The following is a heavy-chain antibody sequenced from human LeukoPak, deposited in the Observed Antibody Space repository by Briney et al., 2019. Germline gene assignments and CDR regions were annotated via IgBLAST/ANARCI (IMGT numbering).Heavy chain of an antibody. CDR2: IIPIFGTT. Sequence: GASVKVSCKASGGTFNSYAISWVRQAPGQGLEWMGGIIPIFGTTNYARKFRGRVTLTADKSTRTAYMELSSLRSDDTAVYYCARDLEVVVDGGVDAFDIWGQGTMVTVSS. J-gene: IGHJ3*02. V-gene: IGHV1-69*06. D-gene: IGHD2-15*01. CDR1: GGTFNSYA. CDR3: ARDLEVVVDGGVDAFDI.